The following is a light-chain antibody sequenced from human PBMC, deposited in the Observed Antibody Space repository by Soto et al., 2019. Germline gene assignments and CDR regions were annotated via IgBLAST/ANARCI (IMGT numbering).Light chain of an antibody. CDR2: DVS. V-gene: IGLV2-14*01. J-gene: IGLJ1*01. Sequence: QSALTQPASVSGSPGQSITISCTGTSSDVGCYNYVSWYQQHPGKAPKLMIYDVSNGPSGVSNRFSGAKSGNTASLTISGLQAEDEADYYCSSYTSSSTYVFGTGTKLTVL. CDR3: SSYTSSSTYV. CDR1: SSDVGCYNY.